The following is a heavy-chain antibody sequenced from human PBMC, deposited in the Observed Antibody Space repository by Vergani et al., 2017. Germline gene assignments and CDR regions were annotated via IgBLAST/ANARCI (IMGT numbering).Heavy chain of an antibody. Sequence: QVQLVQSGAEVKKPGSSVKVSCKASGGTFSSYAISWVRQAPGQGLEWMGIINPSGGSTSYAQKFQGRGTMTRDTSTSTVYMELSSLRSEDTAVYYCASVSGSYGFDYWGQGTLVTVSS. J-gene: IGHJ4*02. CDR3: ASVSGSYGFDY. D-gene: IGHD1-26*01. CDR1: GGTFSSYA. CDR2: INPSGGST. V-gene: IGHV1-46*01.